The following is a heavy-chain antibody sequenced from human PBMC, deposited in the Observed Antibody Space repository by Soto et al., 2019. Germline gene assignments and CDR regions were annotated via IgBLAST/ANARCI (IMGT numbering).Heavy chain of an antibody. D-gene: IGHD6-19*01. CDR1: GYSFTNYG. J-gene: IGHJ6*03. CDR2: ISAFNGNT. CDR3: ARDRGVAPPVAGNTHYYYYMDV. Sequence: QDQLLQSGAEVKKPGASVTVSCKASGYSFTNYGITWARQAPGQGLEWMGWISAFNGNTHYAQKRQGRVTMTTDASTSTAYMELRSLRSDDTAVYYCARDRGVAPPVAGNTHYYYYMDVWGKGTTVTVSS. V-gene: IGHV1-18*01.